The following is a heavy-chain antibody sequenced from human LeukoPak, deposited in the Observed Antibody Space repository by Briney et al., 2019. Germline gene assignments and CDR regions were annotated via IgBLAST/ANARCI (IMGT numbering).Heavy chain of an antibody. Sequence: SETLSLTCTVSGGSISSYYWTWIRQPPGKGLEWIGYIYYTGSTKYNPSLKSRVTISVDTSKNQFSLKLSSVTAADTAVYYCARTRGLGRKIVLDYWGQGTLVTVSS. CDR2: IYYTGST. CDR3: ARTRGLGRKIVLDY. CDR1: GGSISSYY. V-gene: IGHV4-59*12. D-gene: IGHD3-10*01. J-gene: IGHJ4*02.